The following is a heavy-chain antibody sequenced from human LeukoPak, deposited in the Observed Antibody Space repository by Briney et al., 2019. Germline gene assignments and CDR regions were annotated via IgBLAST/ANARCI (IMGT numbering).Heavy chain of an antibody. D-gene: IGHD4/OR15-4a*01. J-gene: IGHJ4*02. CDR3: ARRAGAYSHPYDY. Sequence: GGSLRLSCAASGFTFSSYGMSWVRQAPGKGLEWVSAISGSGGSTYYADSVKGRFTISRDNSKNTLYLQMNSLRAEDTAVYYCARRAGAYSHPYDYWGQGTLVTVSS. CDR1: GFTFSSYG. V-gene: IGHV3-23*01. CDR2: ISGSGGST.